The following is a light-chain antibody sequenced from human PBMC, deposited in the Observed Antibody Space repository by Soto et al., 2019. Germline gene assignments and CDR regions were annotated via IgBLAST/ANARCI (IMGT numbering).Light chain of an antibody. J-gene: IGKJ4*01. Sequence: DIQMTQSPSSLSASVGDRVTITCRARQSISSYLNWYQQKPGKAPKLLIYAASSLKSGVPSRFSGSGSGTDVTLTISSLQPEDFATNYCQQSYSTPLTFGGGTKVEIK. CDR2: AAS. V-gene: IGKV1-39*01. CDR3: QQSYSTPLT. CDR1: QSISSY.